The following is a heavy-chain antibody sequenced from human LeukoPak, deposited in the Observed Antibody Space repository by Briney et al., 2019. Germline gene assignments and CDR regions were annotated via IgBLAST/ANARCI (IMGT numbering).Heavy chain of an antibody. V-gene: IGHV1-2*02. D-gene: IGHD3-22*01. CDR1: GYTFAGYY. CDR2: INPNSGGT. CDR3: ARDPAMIVVADYYGMDV. J-gene: IGHJ6*02. Sequence: ASVKVSCKASGYTFAGYYMHWVRQAPGQGLEWMGWINPNSGGTNYAQKLQGRVTMTTDTSTSTAYMELRSLRSDDTAVYYCARDPAMIVVADYYGMDVWGQGTTVTVSS.